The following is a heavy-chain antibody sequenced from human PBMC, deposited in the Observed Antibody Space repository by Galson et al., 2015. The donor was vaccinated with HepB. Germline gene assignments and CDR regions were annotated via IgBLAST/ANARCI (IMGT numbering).Heavy chain of an antibody. D-gene: IGHD3-3*01. Sequence: SLRLSCATSGFTFGDYTMSWFRQAPGKGLEWVGFIRSKAYGGTTEHAASVKGRFTISRDDSKSIAYLQMNSLKTEDTAMYYCTKGAHPLYDSVDYWGQGTLVTVST. CDR1: GFTFGDYT. V-gene: IGHV3-49*03. CDR2: IRSKAYGGTT. CDR3: TKGAHPLYDSVDY. J-gene: IGHJ4*02.